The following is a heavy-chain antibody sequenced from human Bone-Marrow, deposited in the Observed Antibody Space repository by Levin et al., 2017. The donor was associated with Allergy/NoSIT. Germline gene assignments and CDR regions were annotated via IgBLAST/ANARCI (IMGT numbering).Heavy chain of an antibody. V-gene: IGHV1-8*01. CDR3: ARGSIYNDSGSWFQLLNWFGP. CDR2: MNPNSGDT. J-gene: IGHJ5*02. CDR1: GYTFSSYD. Sequence: VASVKVSCKASGYTFSSYDIHWVRQASGQGLEWMGWMNPNSGDTGYAQRFQGRITMTRDASISTAYMELTSLGSEDTAVYFCARGSIYNDSGSWFQLLNWFGPWGQGTLVTVSS. D-gene: IGHD3-10*01.